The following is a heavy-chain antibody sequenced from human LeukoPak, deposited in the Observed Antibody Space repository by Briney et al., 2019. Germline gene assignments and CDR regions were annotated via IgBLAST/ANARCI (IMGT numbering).Heavy chain of an antibody. J-gene: IGHJ4*02. CDR1: GFTFGSSA. CDR3: AKHLGIAVADYFDY. Sequence: PGGSLRLSCAASGFTFGSSAMSWVRQAPGKGPEWVSTFSRSGPDTYYADSVKGRFTIFRDNSKNTLYLQMNSLRAEDTAVYYCAKHLGIAVADYFDYWGQGTLVTVSS. CDR2: FSRSGPDT. D-gene: IGHD6-19*01. V-gene: IGHV3-23*01.